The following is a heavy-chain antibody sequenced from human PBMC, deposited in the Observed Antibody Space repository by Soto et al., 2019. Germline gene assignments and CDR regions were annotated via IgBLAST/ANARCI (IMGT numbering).Heavy chain of an antibody. V-gene: IGHV3-23*01. J-gene: IGHJ6*02. Sequence: GGSLRLSCAASGFTFSSYAMSWVRQAPGKGLEWVSAISGSGGSTYYADSVKGRFTISRDNSKNTLYLQMNSLRAEDTAVYYCAKVDEGKSLWNYYYGMDVWGQGTTVTVSS. CDR1: GFTFSSYA. D-gene: IGHD1-1*01. CDR2: ISGSGGST. CDR3: AKVDEGKSLWNYYYGMDV.